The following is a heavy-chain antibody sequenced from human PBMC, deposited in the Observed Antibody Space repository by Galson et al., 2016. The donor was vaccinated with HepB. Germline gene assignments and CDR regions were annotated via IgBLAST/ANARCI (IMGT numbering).Heavy chain of an antibody. CDR1: GYSFISYG. Sequence: SVKVSCKASGYSFISYGINWVRQAPGQGLEWMGWISVSNGHANYAQNFQGRVTMTADTSTSTAYMELRSLRSDDTAGYYCARDRNYYGSGTYYASDHWGQETLVTVSS. CDR3: ARDRNYYGSGTYYASDH. CDR2: ISVSNGHA. D-gene: IGHD3-10*01. J-gene: IGHJ4*02. V-gene: IGHV1-18*01.